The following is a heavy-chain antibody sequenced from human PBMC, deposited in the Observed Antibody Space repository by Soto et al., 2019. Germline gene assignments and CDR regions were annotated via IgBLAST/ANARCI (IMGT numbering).Heavy chain of an antibody. CDR1: GGSISSGGYS. V-gene: IGHV4-30-2*01. CDR3: ARDQLDPYRGYYGMDV. J-gene: IGHJ6*02. CDR2: IYHSGST. Sequence: SETLSLTCAVSGGSISSGGYSWSWIRQPPGKGLEWIGYIYHSGSTYYNPSLKSRVTISVDRSKNQFSLKLSSVTAADTAVYNCARDQLDPYRGYYGMDVWGQGTTVTVSS. D-gene: IGHD6-6*01.